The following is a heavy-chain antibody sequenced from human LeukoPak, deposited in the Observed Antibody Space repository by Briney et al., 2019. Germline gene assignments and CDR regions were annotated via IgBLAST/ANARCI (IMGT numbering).Heavy chain of an antibody. CDR2: IYNGETI. CDR1: GGSINSYY. J-gene: IGHJ3*02. CDR3: VRVGGASSILSAFDI. D-gene: IGHD6-6*01. V-gene: IGHV4-59*01. Sequence: PSETLSLTCTVSGGSINSYYWSWIRQPPGKGLGWIGYIYNGETINYNPSLTSRVTISLDTSKNQVSLKLTSVTAADTAVYYCVRVGGASSILSAFDIWGQGTMVTVSS.